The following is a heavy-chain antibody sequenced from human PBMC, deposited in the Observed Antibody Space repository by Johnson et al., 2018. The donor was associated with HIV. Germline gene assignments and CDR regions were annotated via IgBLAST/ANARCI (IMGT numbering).Heavy chain of an antibody. CDR3: AKAVGGYAFDI. D-gene: IGHD1-26*01. V-gene: IGHV3-30*04. CDR2: ISYDGSNK. CDR1: GFTFSSYA. Sequence: QVQLVESGGGLIQPGGSLRLSCAASGFTFSSYAMHWVRQAPGKGLEWVAVISYDGSNKYYADSVKGRFTISRDNSKNTLYLQMNSLRVEDTAVYYCAKAVGGYAFDIWGQGTMVTVSS. J-gene: IGHJ3*02.